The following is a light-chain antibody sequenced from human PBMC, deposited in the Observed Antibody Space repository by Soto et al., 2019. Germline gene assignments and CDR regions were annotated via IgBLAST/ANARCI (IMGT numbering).Light chain of an antibody. V-gene: IGLV2-14*01. CDR1: SSDVGGFDS. J-gene: IGLJ1*01. CDR2: EVT. Sequence: QSALTQPASVSGSPGPSITLSCTGTSSDVGGFDSVSWYQQHPGSAPKLMIYEVTNRPSGVSHRFSGSKSGNTASLTISGLQTEDDADYYCSSYTSSNTLVFGTGTKLTVL. CDR3: SSYTSSNTLV.